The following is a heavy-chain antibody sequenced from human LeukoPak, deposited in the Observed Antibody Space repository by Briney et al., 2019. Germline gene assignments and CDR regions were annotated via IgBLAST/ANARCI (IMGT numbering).Heavy chain of an antibody. J-gene: IGHJ4*02. CDR1: GYTFTGYY. CDR2: INPNSGGT. Sequence: ASVTVSCKASGYTFTGYYIHWVRQAPGQGLEWMGWINPNSGGTNYAQKFQGRVTMTRDTSISTAYMELTRLRSDDTAVYYCARGSDSSGYYVLHFDYWGQGTLVTVSS. V-gene: IGHV1-2*02. D-gene: IGHD3-22*01. CDR3: ARGSDSSGYYVLHFDY.